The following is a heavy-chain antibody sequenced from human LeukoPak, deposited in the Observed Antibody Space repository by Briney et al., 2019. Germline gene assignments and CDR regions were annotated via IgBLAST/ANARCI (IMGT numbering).Heavy chain of an antibody. V-gene: IGHV4-34*01. CDR3: ARGVGATASYYYYYYMDV. Sequence: SETLSLTCAVYGGSFSGYYWSWIRQPPGKGLEWIGEINHRGSTNYNPSLKSRVTVSVDTSKNQFSLKLSSVTAADTAVYYCARGVGATASYYYYYYMDVWGKGTTVTISS. CDR1: GGSFSGYY. J-gene: IGHJ6*03. CDR2: INHRGST. D-gene: IGHD1-26*01.